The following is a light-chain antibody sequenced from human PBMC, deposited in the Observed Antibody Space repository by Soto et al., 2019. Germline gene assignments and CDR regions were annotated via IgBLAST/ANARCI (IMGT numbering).Light chain of an antibody. J-gene: IGLJ2*01. CDR2: GVT. Sequence: QYVLTQPASVSGSPGQSITISCTGNSSDVGGYNYVSWYQQHPGKAPKLMIYGVTNRPSGVSNRFSGSKSGNTASLTISGLQAEDEADYYCSSYTSSTTIRVVFGGGTKLTVL. V-gene: IGLV2-14*01. CDR1: SSDVGGYNY. CDR3: SSYTSSTTIRVV.